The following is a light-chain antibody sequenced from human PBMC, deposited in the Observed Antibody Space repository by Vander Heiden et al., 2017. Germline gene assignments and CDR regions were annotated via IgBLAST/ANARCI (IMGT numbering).Light chain of an antibody. CDR3: CSYAGSYTAL. V-gene: IGLV2-11*01. CDR2: DVS. Sequence: QSALPQPRSVSGSPGPSVTISCTGTSSDVGGYNYVSWYQQHPGKVPKLIIYDVSQRPSGVPDRFSGSKSGNTASLTISGLQAEDEADYYCCSYAGSYTALFGGGTKLTVL. CDR1: SSDVGGYNY. J-gene: IGLJ2*01.